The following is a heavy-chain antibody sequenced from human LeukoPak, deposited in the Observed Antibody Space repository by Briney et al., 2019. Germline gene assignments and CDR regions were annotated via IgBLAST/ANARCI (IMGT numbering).Heavy chain of an antibody. Sequence: GGSLRLSCATSGFTFSGYSMNWDRQAPGKGLEWVSSISTSSSYIYYADSVKGRFTISRDNAKSSLYLQMNSLRAEDTAVYYCARDAGGKLVPNYWGQGTLVTVSS. D-gene: IGHD6-6*01. J-gene: IGHJ4*02. CDR2: ISTSSSYI. CDR1: GFTFSGYS. V-gene: IGHV3-21*01. CDR3: ARDAGGKLVPNY.